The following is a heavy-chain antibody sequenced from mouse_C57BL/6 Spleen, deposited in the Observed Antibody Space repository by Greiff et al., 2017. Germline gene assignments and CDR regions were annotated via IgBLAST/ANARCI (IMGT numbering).Heavy chain of an antibody. D-gene: IGHD1-1*01. V-gene: IGHV1-52*01. CDR1: GYTFTSYW. CDR2: IDPSDSET. Sequence: VQLQQPGAELVRPGSSVKLSCKASGYTFTSYWMHWVKQRPIQGLEWIGNIDPSDSETHYNQKFKDKATLTVDKSSSTAYMQLSSLTSEDSAVYYCAREGGYYGSSRAYWGQGTTLTVSS. CDR3: AREGGYYGSSRAY. J-gene: IGHJ2*01.